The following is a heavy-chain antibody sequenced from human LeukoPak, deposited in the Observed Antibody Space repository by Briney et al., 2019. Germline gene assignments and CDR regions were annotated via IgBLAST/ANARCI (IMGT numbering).Heavy chain of an antibody. CDR3: ARVRGVYCSSTSCYFDY. J-gene: IGHJ4*02. Sequence: ASVKVSCKASGYTFTGYYMHWVRQAPGQGLEWMGWINPNSGGTNYAQKFQGRVTMTRDTSINTAHMELSRLRSDDTAVYYCARVRGVYCSSTSCYFDYWGQGTLVTVSS. D-gene: IGHD2-2*01. V-gene: IGHV1-2*02. CDR2: INPNSGGT. CDR1: GYTFTGYY.